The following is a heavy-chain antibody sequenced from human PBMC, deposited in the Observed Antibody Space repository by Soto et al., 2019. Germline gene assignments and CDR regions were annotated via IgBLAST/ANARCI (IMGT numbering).Heavy chain of an antibody. CDR3: AKGRTVTTKVGY. J-gene: IGHJ4*02. V-gene: IGHV3-23*01. CDR2: ISGSGGST. D-gene: IGHD4-17*01. CDR1: GFTFSSYA. Sequence: GGSLRLSCAASGFTFSSYAMSWVRQAPGKGLEWVPAISGSGGSTYYTDSVKGRFTISRDNSKNTLYLQMNSLRAEDTAVYYCAKGRTVTTKVGYWGQGTLVTVSS.